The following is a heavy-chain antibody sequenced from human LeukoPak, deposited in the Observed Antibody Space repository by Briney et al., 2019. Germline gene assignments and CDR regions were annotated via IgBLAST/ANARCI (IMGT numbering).Heavy chain of an antibody. CDR3: ATVMTTVTTVRDLNDAFDI. V-gene: IGHV3-48*04. D-gene: IGHD4-17*01. CDR1: GFTFSSYS. CDR2: ISSSSSTI. Sequence: GGSLRLSCAASGFTFSSYSMNWVRQAPGKGLEWVSYISSSSSTIYYADSVKGRFTISRDNAKTSLYLQMNSLRAEDTAVYYCATVMTTVTTVRDLNDAFDIWGQGTMVTVSS. J-gene: IGHJ3*02.